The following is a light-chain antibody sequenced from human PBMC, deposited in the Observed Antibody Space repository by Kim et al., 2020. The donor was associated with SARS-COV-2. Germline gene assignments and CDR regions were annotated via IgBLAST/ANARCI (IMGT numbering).Light chain of an antibody. J-gene: IGKJ1*01. CDR1: QDIGTY. CDR3: QQLNNYPWT. Sequence: DIQLTHSPPFLSASVRDRVTITCQASQDIGTYLAWYQQMPGKAPKLLIYRASTLQSGVPSRFSGSGSGTEFTLTISNLQPEDFGIYYCQQLNNYPWTFGQGTKVDIK. CDR2: RAS. V-gene: IGKV1-9*01.